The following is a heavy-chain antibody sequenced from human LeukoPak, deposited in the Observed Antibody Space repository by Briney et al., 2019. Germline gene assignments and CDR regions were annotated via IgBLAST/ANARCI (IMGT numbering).Heavy chain of an antibody. V-gene: IGHV7-4-1*02. J-gene: IGHJ3*02. CDR1: GSTFTSYA. CDR3: ARDWRYCSSTSCYVKKHYDAFDI. D-gene: IGHD2-2*01. CDR2: INTNTGNP. Sequence: GASVKVSCKASGSTFTSYAMNWVRQAPGQGLEWMGWINTNTGNPTYAQGFTGRFVFSLDTSVSTAYLQISSLKAEDTAVYYCARDWRYCSSTSCYVKKHYDAFDIWGQGTMVTVSS.